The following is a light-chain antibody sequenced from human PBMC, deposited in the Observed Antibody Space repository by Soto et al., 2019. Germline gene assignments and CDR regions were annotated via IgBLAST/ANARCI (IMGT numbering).Light chain of an antibody. Sequence: EIVMTQSPATLSVSPGERATLSCRASQSVSSKLAWFQQKPGQAPSLLIYGVSTRATGVPVRFSGSGSGTEFTLTINSLQSEDFAVYYCQQRRNWPITFGQGTRLEIK. CDR3: QQRRNWPIT. CDR1: QSVSSK. J-gene: IGKJ5*01. CDR2: GVS. V-gene: IGKV3-15*01.